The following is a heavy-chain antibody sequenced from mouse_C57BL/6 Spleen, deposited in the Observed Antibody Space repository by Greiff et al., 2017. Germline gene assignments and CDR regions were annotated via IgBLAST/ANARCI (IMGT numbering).Heavy chain of an antibody. J-gene: IGHJ3*01. V-gene: IGHV3-6*01. D-gene: IGHD1-1*01. Sequence: EVQLQQSGPGLVKPCQSLSLTCSVTGYSITSGYYWNWIRQFPGNKLEWMGYISYDGSNNYNPSLKNRISITRDTSKNQFFLKLNSVTTEDTATYYCARGDYYYGSSWFAYWGQGTLVTVSA. CDR3: ARGDYYYGSSWFAY. CDR2: ISYDGSN. CDR1: GYSITSGYY.